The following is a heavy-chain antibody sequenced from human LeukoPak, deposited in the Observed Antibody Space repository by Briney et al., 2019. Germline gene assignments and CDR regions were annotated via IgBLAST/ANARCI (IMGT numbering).Heavy chain of an antibody. CDR2: INSDGSST. D-gene: IGHD3-3*01. Sequence: GGSLRLSCAASGFTFSSYWMHWVRQAPGKGLVWVSRINSDGSSTSYADSVKGRFTISSDNAKNTLYLQMNSLRAEDTAVYYCARASHRYDFWSGFNWFDPWGQGTLVTVSS. J-gene: IGHJ5*02. CDR3: ARASHRYDFWSGFNWFDP. V-gene: IGHV3-74*01. CDR1: GFTFSSYW.